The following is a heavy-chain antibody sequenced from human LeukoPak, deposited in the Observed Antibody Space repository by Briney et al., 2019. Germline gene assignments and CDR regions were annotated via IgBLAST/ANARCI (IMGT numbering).Heavy chain of an antibody. CDR2: ISSSSSYI. CDR1: GFTFSSYS. V-gene: IGHV3-21*01. Sequence: GGSLRLSCAASGFTFSSYSMNWVRQAPGKGLEWVSSISSSSSYIYYADSVKGRFTISRDNAKNSLYLQMNSLRAEDTAVYYCARDGRVYYYYGMDVWGQGTTVTVSS. J-gene: IGHJ6*02. D-gene: IGHD5-24*01. CDR3: ARDGRVYYYYGMDV.